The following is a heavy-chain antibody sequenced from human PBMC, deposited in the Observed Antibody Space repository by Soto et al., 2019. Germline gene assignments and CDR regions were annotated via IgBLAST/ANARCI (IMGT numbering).Heavy chain of an antibody. CDR1: GFTFGDYA. J-gene: IGHJ3*02. CDR2: IRSKAYGGTT. Sequence: GGSLRLSCTASGFTFGDYAMSWFRQAPGKGLEWVGFIRSKAYGGTTEYAAAVKGRFTISRDDSKSIAYLQMNSLKTEDTAVYYCTREAHVLLWFGELFNAFDIWGQGTMVTVSS. D-gene: IGHD3-10*01. V-gene: IGHV3-49*03. CDR3: TREAHVLLWFGELFNAFDI.